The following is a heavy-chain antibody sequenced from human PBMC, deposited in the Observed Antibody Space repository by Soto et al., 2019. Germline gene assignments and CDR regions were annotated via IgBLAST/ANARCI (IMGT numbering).Heavy chain of an antibody. Sequence: ESGGGLVKPGGSLRLSCAASGFTFSNAWMSWVRQAPGKGLEWVGRIKSKTDGGTTDYAAPVKGRFTISRDDSKNTLYLQMNSLKTEDTAVYYCTTDGIVVVITTGDAFDIWGQGTMVTVSS. D-gene: IGHD3-22*01. V-gene: IGHV3-15*01. CDR1: GFTFSNAW. CDR2: IKSKTDGGTT. J-gene: IGHJ3*02. CDR3: TTDGIVVVITTGDAFDI.